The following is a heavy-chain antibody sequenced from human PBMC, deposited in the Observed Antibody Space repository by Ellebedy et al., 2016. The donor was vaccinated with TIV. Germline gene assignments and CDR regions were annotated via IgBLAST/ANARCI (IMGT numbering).Heavy chain of an antibody. CDR2: IYPNSGDT. CDR1: GYTFTDYY. CDR3: ASVTFSSLSPFDY. Sequence: AASVTVSCKTSGYTFTDYYMHWMRQAPGQGLEWMGWIYPNSGDTKYAQKFQGRVTMTRDTSIATAYMELNRLTSDDTATYYCASVTFSSLSPFDYWGQGTLVTVSS. V-gene: IGHV1-2*02. D-gene: IGHD6-6*01. J-gene: IGHJ4*02.